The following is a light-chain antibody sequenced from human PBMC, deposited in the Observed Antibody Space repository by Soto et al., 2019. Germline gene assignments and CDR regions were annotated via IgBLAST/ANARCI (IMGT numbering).Light chain of an antibody. CDR1: SSNIGAGYD. CDR2: SNN. J-gene: IGLJ1*01. Sequence: QSVLTQPPSVSGAAGQRVTISFTGSSSNIGAGYDVHWYQQLPGTAPKLLIYSNNNRPSGVPDRFSGSKSGTSASLAITGLQAADEADYYCQSYDRSLSASVFGTGTKVTVL. CDR3: QSYDRSLSASV. V-gene: IGLV1-40*01.